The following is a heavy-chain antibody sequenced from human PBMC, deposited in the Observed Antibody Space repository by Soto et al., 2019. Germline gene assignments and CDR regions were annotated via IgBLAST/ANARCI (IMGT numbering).Heavy chain of an antibody. Sequence: QVQLQESGPGLVKPSETLSLTCIVSGDSVSSDNYYWTWIRQPPGKGLEWIGYISSSGSTYYNPSLKSRVTISVATSRNQFSLRLTSVTAADTAVYYCARDTRGYSRAFDYWGQGTLVTVSS. D-gene: IGHD5-18*01. CDR2: ISSSGST. V-gene: IGHV4-61*01. CDR3: ARDTRGYSRAFDY. CDR1: GDSVSSDNYY. J-gene: IGHJ4*02.